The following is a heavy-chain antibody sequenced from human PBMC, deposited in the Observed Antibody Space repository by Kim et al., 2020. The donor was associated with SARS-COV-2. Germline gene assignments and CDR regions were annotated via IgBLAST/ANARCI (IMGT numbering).Heavy chain of an antibody. D-gene: IGHD6-13*01. CDR1: GFTFSSYS. J-gene: IGHJ3*02. V-gene: IGHV3-21*01. Sequence: GGSLRLSCAASGFTFSSYSMNWVRQAPGKGLEWVSSISSSSSYIYYADSVKVRFTISRDNAKNSLYLQMNSLRAEDTAVYYCARERPGYSSSWYQGNDAFDIWGQGTMVTVSS. CDR2: ISSSSSYI. CDR3: ARERPGYSSSWYQGNDAFDI.